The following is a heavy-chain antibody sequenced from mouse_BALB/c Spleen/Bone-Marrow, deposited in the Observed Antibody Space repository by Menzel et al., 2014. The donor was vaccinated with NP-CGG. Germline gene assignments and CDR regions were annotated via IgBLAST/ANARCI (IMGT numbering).Heavy chain of an antibody. V-gene: IGHV5-17*02. Sequence: EVQRVESGGGLVQPGGSRKLSCAASGFTFSSFGMHWIRQAPEKGLEGVAYINGGSNTIYYADTVKGRFTISRDNPKNTLFLQMTSLRSEDTAMYFCARGTTALRYFDVWGAGTTVTVSS. J-gene: IGHJ1*01. CDR3: ARGTTALRYFDV. D-gene: IGHD1-2*01. CDR2: INGGSNTI. CDR1: GFTFSSFG.